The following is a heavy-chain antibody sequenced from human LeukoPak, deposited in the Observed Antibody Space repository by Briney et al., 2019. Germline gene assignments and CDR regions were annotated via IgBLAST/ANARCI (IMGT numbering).Heavy chain of an antibody. J-gene: IGHJ4*02. CDR3: ASSRELLSQFDY. CDR2: IYYSGST. CDR1: GGSISSYY. Sequence: SETLSLTCTVSGGSISSYYWSWIRQPPGKGLEWIGYIYYSGSTNYNPPLKSRVTISVDTSKNQFSLKLSSVTAADTAVYYCASSRELLSQFDYWGQGTLVTVSS. V-gene: IGHV4-59*01. D-gene: IGHD1-26*01.